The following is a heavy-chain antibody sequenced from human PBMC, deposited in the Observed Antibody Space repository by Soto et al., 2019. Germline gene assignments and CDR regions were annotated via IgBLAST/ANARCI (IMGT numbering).Heavy chain of an antibody. CDR2: ISYDGGNK. J-gene: IGHJ4*02. D-gene: IGHD3-10*01. CDR3: ARPDYGSGSYPHY. V-gene: IGHV3-30-3*01. Sequence: QVQLVESGGGVVQPGRSLRLSCAASGFTFSSYAMHWVRQAPGKGLEWVAVISYDGGNKYYADYVKGRFTISRDNSKNTLYLQINSLRAEDTAVYYCARPDYGSGSYPHYWGQGTLVTVSS. CDR1: GFTFSSYA.